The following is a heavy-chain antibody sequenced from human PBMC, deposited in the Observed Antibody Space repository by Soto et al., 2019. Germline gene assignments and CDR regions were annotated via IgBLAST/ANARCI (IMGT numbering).Heavy chain of an antibody. CDR3: ARLEGLATISYYFDF. Sequence: SETLSLTCAVYGGFVSSGNYYWSWIRQPPGKGLEWIGEMSHSGGTHFNPSLQTRVTISLDKSKSQFSLKLNSVTAADSAVYFCARLEGLATISYYFDFWGPGALVTVSS. J-gene: IGHJ4*02. V-gene: IGHV4-39*01. D-gene: IGHD3-9*01. CDR2: MSHSGGT. CDR1: GGFVSSGNYY.